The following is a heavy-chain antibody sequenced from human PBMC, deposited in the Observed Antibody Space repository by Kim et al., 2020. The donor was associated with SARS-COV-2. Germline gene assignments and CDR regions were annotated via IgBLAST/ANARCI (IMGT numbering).Heavy chain of an antibody. V-gene: IGHV1-3*01. J-gene: IGHJ4*02. D-gene: IGHD3-22*01. Sequence: FQGRVTITRDTSASTAYMELSSLRSEDTAVYYCARDHYYDSSGPLYYFDYWGQGTLVTVSS. CDR3: ARDHYYDSSGPLYYFDY.